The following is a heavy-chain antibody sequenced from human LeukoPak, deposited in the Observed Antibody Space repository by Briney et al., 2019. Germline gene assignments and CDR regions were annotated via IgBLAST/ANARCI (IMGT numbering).Heavy chain of an antibody. Sequence: GGSLRLSCAASGFTFNTYSMNWVRQAPGKGLEWISYISTSSSTIFYADSVKGRFTISRDNAKNSLYLQMNSLRAEDTALYYCARSGGWSDFDYWGQGTLVTVSS. CDR3: ARSGGWSDFDY. CDR1: GFTFNTYS. J-gene: IGHJ4*02. V-gene: IGHV3-48*01. D-gene: IGHD6-19*01. CDR2: ISTSSSTI.